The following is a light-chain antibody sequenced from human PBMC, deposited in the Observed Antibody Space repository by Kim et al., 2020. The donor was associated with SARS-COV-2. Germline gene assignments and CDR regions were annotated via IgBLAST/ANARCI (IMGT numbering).Light chain of an antibody. J-gene: IGKJ2*01. CDR2: GVS. V-gene: IGKV3-20*01. CDR3: QYYGRPQYT. CDR1: QSISNNY. Sequence: EMVLTQSPGTLSLSPGERATLSCRASQSISNNYLAWYQQKPGQAPRLLIYGVSSRATGIPDRFSGSGSGTDFTLTISRLEPEDFVVYYCQYYGRPQYTFGQGTKLEI.